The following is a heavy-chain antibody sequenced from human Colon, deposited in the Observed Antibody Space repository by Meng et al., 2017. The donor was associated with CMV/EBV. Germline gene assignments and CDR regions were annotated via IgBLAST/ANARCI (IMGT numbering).Heavy chain of an antibody. CDR3: VQLLGIDY. J-gene: IGHJ4*02. CDR2: INPNSGGT. Sequence: ASVKVSCKASGYTFSSFGINWVRQAPGQGLEWMGWINPNSGGTNYAQKFQGRVTMTRDTSISTAYMELSRLRSDDTAVYYCVQLLGIDYWGQGTLVTVSS. D-gene: IGHD2-2*01. V-gene: IGHV1-2*02. CDR1: GYTFSSFG.